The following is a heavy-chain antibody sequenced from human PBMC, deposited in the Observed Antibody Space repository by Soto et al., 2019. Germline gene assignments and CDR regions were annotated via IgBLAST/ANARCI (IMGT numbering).Heavy chain of an antibody. CDR1: GFSLTTSGVG. V-gene: IGHV2-5*02. J-gene: IGHJ4*02. D-gene: IGHD3-3*01. Sequence: QITLNESGPTVVRPTETLTLTCRFSGFSLTTSGVGVGWVRQSPGKAPEWLALIYWDDDKRYSESLKSRLTITQDTSKNQGVLTVANLDPTDTATYYCAHRVLRTVFGLVTTTAIYFDFWGQGTPVAVSS. CDR2: IYWDDDK. CDR3: AHRVLRTVFGLVTTTAIYFDF.